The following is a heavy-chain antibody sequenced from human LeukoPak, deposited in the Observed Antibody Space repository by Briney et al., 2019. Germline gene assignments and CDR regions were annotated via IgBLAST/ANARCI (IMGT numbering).Heavy chain of an antibody. CDR2: INSDGSST. J-gene: IGHJ4*02. Sequence: GGSLRLSCAASGFTFSSYWMQWVRQAPGKGLVWVSRINSDGSSTSYADSVKGRFTISRDNAKNTLYLQMNSLRAEDTAVYYRARNYGSGSYYDGACDYWAQGTLVTVSS. CDR3: ARNYGSGSYYDGACDY. V-gene: IGHV3-74*01. CDR1: GFTFSSYW. D-gene: IGHD3-10*01.